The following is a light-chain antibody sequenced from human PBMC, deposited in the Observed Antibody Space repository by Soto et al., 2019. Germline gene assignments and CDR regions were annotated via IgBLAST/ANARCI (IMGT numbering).Light chain of an antibody. J-gene: IGLJ2*01. Sequence: QSALTQPASVSGSPGRSVTISCTGSSSDVGDFNYVSWYQRHPGRAPKLIIYDVTNRPSGVSYRFSASKSGRTASLTISGLQAEDAADYYCSSYSSSTTHVLFGGGTKVTVL. CDR1: SSDVGDFNY. CDR3: SSYSSSTTHVL. CDR2: DVT. V-gene: IGLV2-14*03.